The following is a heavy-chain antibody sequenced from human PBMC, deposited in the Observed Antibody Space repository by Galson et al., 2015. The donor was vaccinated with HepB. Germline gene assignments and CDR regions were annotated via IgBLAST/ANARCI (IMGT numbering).Heavy chain of an antibody. J-gene: IGHJ4*02. Sequence: SLRLSCAASGFTFSDYYMSWIRQAPGKGLECVSYISSSGSTIYYADSVKGRFTISRDNAKNSLYLQMNSLRAGDTAVYYCARGGRPYDFWSGYYMPFGYWGQGTLVTVSS. D-gene: IGHD3-3*01. CDR1: GFTFSDYY. CDR2: ISSSGSTI. V-gene: IGHV3-11*01. CDR3: ARGGRPYDFWSGYYMPFGY.